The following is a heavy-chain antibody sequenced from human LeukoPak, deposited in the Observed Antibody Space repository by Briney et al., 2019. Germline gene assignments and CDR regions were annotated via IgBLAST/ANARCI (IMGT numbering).Heavy chain of an antibody. CDR2: IKSKADGGTA. CDR1: GFSFSNAW. Sequence: GGSLRLSCAASGFSFSNAWMSWVRQAPGEGLEWVGRIKSKADGGTADYAAPVRGRFTISRDDSKNTVFLQMNSLGAEDTAVYFWTTAPFVWSAYGDSYWGQGTLVTVSS. J-gene: IGHJ4*02. D-gene: IGHD4-17*01. CDR3: TTAPFVWSAYGDSY. V-gene: IGHV3-15*01.